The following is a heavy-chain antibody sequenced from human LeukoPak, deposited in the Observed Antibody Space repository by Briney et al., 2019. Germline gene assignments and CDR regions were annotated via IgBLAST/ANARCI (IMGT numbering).Heavy chain of an antibody. Sequence: GGSLRLSCAASGFTFSSYAMSWVRQAPGKGLEWVAGISGSGGSTNFADSVKGRFTISRDNPRNTLYLQMNSLRAEDTAVYFCAKRAVVIRVILVGFHKEAYYFDSWGQGALVTVSS. CDR3: AKRAVVIRVILVGFHKEAYYFDS. CDR2: ISGSGGST. CDR1: GFTFSSYA. J-gene: IGHJ4*02. V-gene: IGHV3-23*01. D-gene: IGHD3-22*01.